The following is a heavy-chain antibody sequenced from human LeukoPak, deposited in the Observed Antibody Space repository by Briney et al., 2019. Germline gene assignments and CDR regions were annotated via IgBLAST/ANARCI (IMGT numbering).Heavy chain of an antibody. Sequence: SETLSLTCAASGGSISSGGYSWSWIRQPPGKGLEWIGYIYHSGSTYYNPSLKSRVTISVDRSKNQFSLKLSSVTAADTAVYYCARGIVGSATFDYWGQGTLVTVSS. J-gene: IGHJ4*02. CDR2: IYHSGST. CDR1: GGSISSGGYS. CDR3: ARGIVGSATFDY. D-gene: IGHD3-10*01. V-gene: IGHV4-30-2*01.